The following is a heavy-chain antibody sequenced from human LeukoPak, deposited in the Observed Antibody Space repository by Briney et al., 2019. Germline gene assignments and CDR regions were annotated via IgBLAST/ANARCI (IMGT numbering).Heavy chain of an antibody. D-gene: IGHD3-3*01. CDR1: GGTFSSYA. V-gene: IGHV1-69*01. CDR3: ARAPYYDFWSGTAWDY. J-gene: IGHJ4*02. CDR2: IIPIFGTA. Sequence: SVKVSCKASGGTFSSYAISWVRQAPGQGLEWMGGIIPIFGTANYAQKFQGRVTITADVSTSTAYMELISLRSEDTAVYFCARAPYYDFWSGTAWDYWGQGTLVTVSS.